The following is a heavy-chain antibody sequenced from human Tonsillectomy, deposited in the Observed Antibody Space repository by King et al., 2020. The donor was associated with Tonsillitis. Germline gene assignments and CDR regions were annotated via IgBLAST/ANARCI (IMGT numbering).Heavy chain of an antibody. J-gene: IGHJ3*02. V-gene: IGHV4-59*01. CDR2: IYYSGST. CDR3: ARDPDHYYDSSGYAFGAFDI. Sequence: QLQESGPGLVKPSETLSLTCTVSGGSISSYYWSWIRQPPGKGLEWIGYIYYSGSTNYNPSLKSRVTISVDTSKNQFSLNLSSVTAADTAVYYCARDPDHYYDSSGYAFGAFDIWGQGTMVTVSS. D-gene: IGHD3-22*01. CDR1: GGSISSYY.